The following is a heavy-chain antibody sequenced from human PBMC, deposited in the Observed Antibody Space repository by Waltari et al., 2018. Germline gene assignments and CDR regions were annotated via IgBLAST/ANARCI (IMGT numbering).Heavy chain of an antibody. CDR2: IIPIFGTA. D-gene: IGHD2-15*01. J-gene: IGHJ4*02. V-gene: IGHV1-69*08. CDR1: GGTFSSYA. Sequence: QVQLVQSGAEVKKPGSSVKVSCKASGGTFSSYAISWVRQAPGQGLEWMGRIIPIFGTANYAQKFQGRVTNTADKSTSTAYMELSSLRSEDTAVYYCARDIVVVVAATQSPGFDYWGQGTLVTVSS. CDR3: ARDIVVVVAATQSPGFDY.